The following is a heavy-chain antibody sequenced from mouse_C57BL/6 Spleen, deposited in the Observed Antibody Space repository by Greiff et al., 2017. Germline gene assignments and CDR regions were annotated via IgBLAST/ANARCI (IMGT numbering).Heavy chain of an antibody. Sequence: QVQLKQPGAELVKPGASVKLSCKASGYTFTSYWMQWVKQRPGQGLEWIGEIDPSDSYTNYNQKFKGKATLTVDTSSSTAYMQLSSLTSEDSAVYYCAFITTVVEHAMDYWGQGTSVTVSS. V-gene: IGHV1-50*01. J-gene: IGHJ4*01. CDR2: IDPSDSYT. D-gene: IGHD1-1*01. CDR3: AFITTVVEHAMDY. CDR1: GYTFTSYW.